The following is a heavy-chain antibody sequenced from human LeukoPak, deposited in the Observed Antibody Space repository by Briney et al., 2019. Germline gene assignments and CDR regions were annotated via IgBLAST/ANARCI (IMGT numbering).Heavy chain of an antibody. D-gene: IGHD3-22*01. J-gene: IGHJ4*02. CDR3: ARDLTYDSSGYYPRGGFDY. CDR1: GYTFTSYA. CDR2: INAGNGNT. V-gene: IGHV1-3*01. Sequence: ASVKVSCKASGYTFTSYAMHWVRQAPGQRLEWMGWINAGNGNTKYSQKFQGRVTMTRDTSTSTVYMELSSLRSEDTAVYYCARDLTYDSSGYYPRGGFDYWGQGTLVTVSS.